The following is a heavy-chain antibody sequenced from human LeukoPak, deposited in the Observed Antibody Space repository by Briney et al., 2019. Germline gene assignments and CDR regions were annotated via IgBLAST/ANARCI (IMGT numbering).Heavy chain of an antibody. Sequence: GGSLRLSCAASGFTFSSYAMSWVRQAPGKGLEWVSAISGSGGSTYYADSVKGRFTISRDNPKNTLYLQMNSLRAEDTAVYYCAKDRSRGGYDLYGMDVWGQGTTVTVSS. CDR3: AKDRSRGGYDLYGMDV. CDR2: ISGSGGST. V-gene: IGHV3-23*01. D-gene: IGHD5-12*01. CDR1: GFTFSSYA. J-gene: IGHJ6*01.